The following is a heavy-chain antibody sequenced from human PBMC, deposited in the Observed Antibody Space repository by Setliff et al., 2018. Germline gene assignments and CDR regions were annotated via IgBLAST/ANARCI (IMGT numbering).Heavy chain of an antibody. CDR2: IKGKTDGLTT. Sequence: LRLSCAASGFTFSNAWMNWVRQAPGKGLEWVGRIKGKTDGLTTDYAAPVKGRFTISRDDSKNTLYLQMNSLRAEDTAAYYCARQPSKYDHFGGTYRLDAFDIWGQGTMVTVSS. CDR3: ARQPSKYDHFGGTYRLDAFDI. D-gene: IGHD3-16*02. CDR1: GFTFSNAW. J-gene: IGHJ3*02. V-gene: IGHV3-15*07.